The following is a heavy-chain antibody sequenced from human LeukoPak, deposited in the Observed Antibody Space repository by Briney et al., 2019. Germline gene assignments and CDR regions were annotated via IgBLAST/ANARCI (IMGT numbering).Heavy chain of an antibody. J-gene: IGHJ6*02. V-gene: IGHV1-69*02. D-gene: IGHD7-27*01. CDR2: IIPILGIA. CDR3: ARGLPGEYYYYGMDV. CDR1: GGTFSSYT. Sequence: GASVKVSCKASGGTFSSYTISWVRQAPGQGLEWMGRIIPILGIANYAQKFQGRVTITADKSTSTAYMELSSLRSEDTAVYYCARGLPGEYYYYGMDVWGQGTTVTVSS.